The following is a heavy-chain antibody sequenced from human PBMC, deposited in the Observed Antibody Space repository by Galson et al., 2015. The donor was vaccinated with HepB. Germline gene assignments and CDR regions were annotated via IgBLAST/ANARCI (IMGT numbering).Heavy chain of an antibody. CDR2: INPSGDRT. CDR3: ATLTVDSF. J-gene: IGHJ4*02. D-gene: IGHD3-22*01. Sequence: SVKVSCKASGYTFSSSYIHWGRQAPGQGLEWMGMINPSGDRTYYAQRFQGRVTMTRDTSTSTVYMELSSLRSDDTAVYYCATLTVDSFWGQGTLVTVSS. V-gene: IGHV1-46*01. CDR1: GYTFSSSY.